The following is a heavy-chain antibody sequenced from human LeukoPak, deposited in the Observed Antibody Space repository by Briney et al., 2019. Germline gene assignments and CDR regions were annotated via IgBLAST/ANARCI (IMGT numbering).Heavy chain of an antibody. J-gene: IGHJ5*02. CDR2: IYPGDSDT. CDR1: GYSFTSYW. CDR3: ARPKDAAGPPGWFDP. D-gene: IGHD6-13*01. Sequence: GESLKIFCKGSGYSFTSYWIGWVRQMPGKGLEWMGIIYPGDSDTRYSPSFQGQVTISADKSISTAYLQWSSLKASDTAMYYCARPKDAAGPPGWFDPWGQGTLVTVSS. V-gene: IGHV5-51*01.